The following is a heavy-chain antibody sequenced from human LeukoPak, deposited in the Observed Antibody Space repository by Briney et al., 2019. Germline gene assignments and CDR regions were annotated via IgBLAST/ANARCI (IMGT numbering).Heavy chain of an antibody. CDR2: ISGSGGST. D-gene: IGHD3-9*01. V-gene: IGHV3-23*01. J-gene: IGHJ4*02. CDR3: AKDTLRYFDWPRGYFDY. Sequence: GGTLRLSCAASGFTFSSYGMSWVRQAPGKGLEWVSAISGSGGSTYYADSVKGRFTISRDNSKNTLYLQMNSLRADDTAVYYCAKDTLRYFDWPRGYFDYWGQGTLVTVSS. CDR1: GFTFSSYG.